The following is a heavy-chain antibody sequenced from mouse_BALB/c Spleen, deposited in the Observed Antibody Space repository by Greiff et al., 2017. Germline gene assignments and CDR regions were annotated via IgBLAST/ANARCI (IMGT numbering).Heavy chain of an antibody. Sequence: EVMLVESGGGLVQPGGSLRLSCATSGFTFTDYYMSWVRQPPGKALEWLGFIRNKANGYTTEYSASVKGRFTISRDNSQSILYLQMNTRRAEDSATYYCARDYYGSSYGYYAMDDWGQGTSVTVSS. CDR2: IRNKANGYTT. CDR1: GFTFTDYY. D-gene: IGHD1-1*01. CDR3: ARDYYGSSYGYYAMDD. V-gene: IGHV7-3*02. J-gene: IGHJ4*01.